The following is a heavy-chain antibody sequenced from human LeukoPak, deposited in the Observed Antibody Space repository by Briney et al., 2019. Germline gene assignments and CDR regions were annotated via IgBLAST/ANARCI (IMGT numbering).Heavy chain of an antibody. Sequence: GALVKVSCKPAGYTFTHYGISWVRQAPGQGLEWMAWISTYNGNTNYAQNLQGRVTMTTDTSTSTAYMELRSLRSDDTAVYYCARSTGYNYYYMDVWGQGTTVTVSS. D-gene: IGHD2-8*02. V-gene: IGHV1-18*01. J-gene: IGHJ6*03. CDR2: ISTYNGNT. CDR3: ARSTGYNYYYMDV. CDR1: GYTFTHYG.